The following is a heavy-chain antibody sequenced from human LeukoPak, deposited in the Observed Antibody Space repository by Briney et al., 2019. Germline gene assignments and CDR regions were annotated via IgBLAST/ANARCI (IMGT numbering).Heavy chain of an antibody. V-gene: IGHV3-23*05. CDR3: AKGGYASCFDP. J-gene: IGHJ5*02. Sequence: GGSLRLSCEASGFTFSEHSMGWVRQAPGKGLEWVSTIKRDGSNTYYTDSVEGRFTISRDNSKNTLYLEMNTLRAEDTAVYYCAKGGYASCFDPWGQGTQVTVSS. D-gene: IGHD2-15*01. CDR1: GFTFSEHS. CDR2: IKRDGSNT.